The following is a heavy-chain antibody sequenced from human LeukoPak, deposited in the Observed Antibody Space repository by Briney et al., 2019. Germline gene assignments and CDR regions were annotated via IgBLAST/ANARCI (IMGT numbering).Heavy chain of an antibody. J-gene: IGHJ6*03. Sequence: SETLSLTCTVSGGSISSYYWSWIRQPAGKGLEWIGRIYTSGSTNYNPALKSRVTMSVDTSKNQFSLKLSSVTAADTAVYYCARVGGTYYYYYYMDVWGKGTTVTVSS. V-gene: IGHV4-4*07. CDR2: IYTSGST. CDR3: ARVGGTYYYYYYMDV. D-gene: IGHD1-26*01. CDR1: GGSISSYY.